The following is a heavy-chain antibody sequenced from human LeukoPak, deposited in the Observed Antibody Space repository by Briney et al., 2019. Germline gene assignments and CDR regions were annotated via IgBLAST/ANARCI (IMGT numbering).Heavy chain of an antibody. CDR2: INPNGGGP. Sequence: ASVKVSCKASGNIFTGYYLHWVRQAPGQGLEWMGWINPNGGGPKYAPKFQGRVTMTTDTSINTAFMELSRLRSDDTAVYFCATGLFSYYYGSGAWGQGTLVSVSS. CDR3: ATGLFSYYYGSGA. J-gene: IGHJ4*02. CDR1: GNIFTGYY. D-gene: IGHD3-10*01. V-gene: IGHV1-2*02.